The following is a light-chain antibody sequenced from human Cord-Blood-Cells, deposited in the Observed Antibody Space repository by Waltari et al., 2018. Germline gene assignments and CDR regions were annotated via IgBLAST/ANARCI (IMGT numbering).Light chain of an antibody. Sequence: EIVLTQSPATLSVSPGERATLSCRASQSVSSNLAWYQQKPGQAPRLLIYGASTRATGIPARVSGSGSGTDFTRTISSLQSEDFAVYYCQQYNNWPPDTYGQGTKLEIE. CDR3: QQYNNWPPDT. V-gene: IGKV3-15*01. CDR2: GAS. CDR1: QSVSSN. J-gene: IGKJ2*01.